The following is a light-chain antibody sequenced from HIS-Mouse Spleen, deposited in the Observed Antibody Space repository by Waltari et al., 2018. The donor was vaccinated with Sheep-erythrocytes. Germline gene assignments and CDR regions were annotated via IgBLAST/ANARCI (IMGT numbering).Light chain of an antibody. J-gene: IGLJ2*01. CDR3: QAWDSSTAWNVV. CDR1: KLGDNY. Sequence: SYELTQPPSVSVSPGQTASITCSGDKLGDNYSCWYQQKPGQSPVLVIYQDSKRTSGIPERFSGSNSGNTATLTISGTQAMDEADYYCQAWDSSTAWNVVFGGGTKLTVL. CDR2: QDS. V-gene: IGLV3-1*01.